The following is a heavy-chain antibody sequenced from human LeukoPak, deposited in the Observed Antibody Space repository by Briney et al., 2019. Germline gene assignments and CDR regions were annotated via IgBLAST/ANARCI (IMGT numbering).Heavy chain of an antibody. D-gene: IGHD4-17*01. Sequence: GASLRLSCAAAGCTFSSYWMSWVRQAPGKGLEWVANIKQDGSEKYYVDSVKGRFTISRETAKNSLYLQMTSMRAEDTAVYYCARDPDYGDYFDYWGQGTLVTVSS. CDR3: ARDPDYGDYFDY. V-gene: IGHV3-7*01. CDR2: IKQDGSEK. J-gene: IGHJ4*02. CDR1: GCTFSSYW.